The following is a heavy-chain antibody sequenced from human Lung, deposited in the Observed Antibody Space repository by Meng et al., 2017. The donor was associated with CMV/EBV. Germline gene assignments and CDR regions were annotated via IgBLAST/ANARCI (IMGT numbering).Heavy chain of an antibody. J-gene: IGHJ6*02. CDR3: ARAIIRGVPAVDYYYGMDV. CDR2: IIPILGIA. CDR1: GGTFSSYA. D-gene: IGHD2-2*01. Sequence: SSVXVSCKASGGTFSSYAISWVRQAPGQGLEWMGGIIPILGIANYAQKFQGRVTITADKSTSTAYMELSSLRSEDTAVYYCARAIIRGVPAVDYYYGMDVWGQGSRVTVS. V-gene: IGHV1-69*10.